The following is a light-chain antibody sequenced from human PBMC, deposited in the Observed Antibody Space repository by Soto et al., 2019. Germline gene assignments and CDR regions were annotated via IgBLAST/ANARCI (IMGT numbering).Light chain of an antibody. V-gene: IGKV3-20*01. J-gene: IGKJ1*01. CDR1: QSVSSSY. CDR3: QQYGSSPRT. CDR2: GAS. Sequence: IVVTQSPGTLSLSQGERATLSCRASQSVSSSYLAWYQQKPGQAPRLLIYGASSRATGIPDRFSGSGSGTDFTLTISRLEPEDFAVYYCQQYGSSPRTFGQGTKVDIK.